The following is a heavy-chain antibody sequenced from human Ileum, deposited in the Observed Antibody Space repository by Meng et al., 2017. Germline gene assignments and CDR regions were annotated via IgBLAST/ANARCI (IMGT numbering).Heavy chain of an antibody. CDR1: GGSITSYY. CDR2: IYYSGST. CDR3: ARSDGYHTLDF. J-gene: IGHJ4*02. D-gene: IGHD5-24*01. V-gene: IGHV4-59*01. Sequence: QVHLQESGPGLVKPSQTLSLTYHVSGGSITSYYWSWIRQPPGKGLEWIGYIYYSGSTKYNPSLKSRLRISLDTSKTQFSLKLTSVTAADTAVYFCARSDGYHTLDFWGQGTLVTVSS.